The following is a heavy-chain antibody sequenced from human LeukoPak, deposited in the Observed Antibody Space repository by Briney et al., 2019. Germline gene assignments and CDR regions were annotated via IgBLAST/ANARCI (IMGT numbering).Heavy chain of an antibody. V-gene: IGHV3-11*01. CDR1: GFTFSDYY. Sequence: PGGSLRLSCAASGFTFSDYYMSWIRQAPGKGLEWVSYISSSGSTIYYADSVKGRFTISRDNAKNSLYLQMYSLRAEDTAVYYCARLAGAYYYDSSGYPDRAARFDPWGQGTLVTVSS. D-gene: IGHD3-22*01. J-gene: IGHJ5*02. CDR2: ISSSGSTI. CDR3: ARLAGAYYYDSSGYPDRAARFDP.